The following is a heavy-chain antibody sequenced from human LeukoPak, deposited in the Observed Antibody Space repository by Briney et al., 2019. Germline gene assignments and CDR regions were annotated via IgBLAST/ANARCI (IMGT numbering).Heavy chain of an antibody. Sequence: ASVKVSCKVSGYTLTELSMHWVRQAPGKGLEWMGGFDPEDGETIYAQKFQGRVTMTEDTSTDTAYMELSSLRSEDTAVYYCATVLIAVAGPSYFDYWGQGTLVTVSS. CDR3: ATVLIAVAGPSYFDY. D-gene: IGHD6-19*01. CDR1: GYTLTELS. CDR2: FDPEDGET. V-gene: IGHV1-24*01. J-gene: IGHJ4*02.